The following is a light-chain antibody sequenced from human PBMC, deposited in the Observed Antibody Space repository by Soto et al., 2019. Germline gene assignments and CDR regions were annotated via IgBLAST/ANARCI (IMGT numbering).Light chain of an antibody. CDR1: SSDVGGYNY. J-gene: IGLJ1*01. Sequence: QSALTQPASVSGSPGQSITISCTGTSSDVGGYNYVSWYQHHPGKAPKLMIFDVSNRPSGVSNRFSGPKSGNTASLTISGLQPEDEADYYCSSYTTSNTRQTVFGTGTKVTVL. CDR2: DVS. CDR3: SSYTTSNTRQTV. V-gene: IGLV2-14*03.